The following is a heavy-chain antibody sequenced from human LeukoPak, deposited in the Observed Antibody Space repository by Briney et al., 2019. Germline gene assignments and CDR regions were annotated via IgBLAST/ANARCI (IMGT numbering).Heavy chain of an antibody. D-gene: IGHD3-22*01. CDR3: AKAFEGPRVVVVITAFDY. Sequence: GGSLRLSCAASGFTFDDYAMHWVRQAPGKGLEWVSGISWNSGTIGYADSVQGRFTISRDNAKNSLYLQMNSLRAEDTALYYCAKAFEGPRVVVVITAFDYWGQGTLVTVSS. J-gene: IGHJ4*02. CDR1: GFTFDDYA. V-gene: IGHV3-9*01. CDR2: ISWNSGTI.